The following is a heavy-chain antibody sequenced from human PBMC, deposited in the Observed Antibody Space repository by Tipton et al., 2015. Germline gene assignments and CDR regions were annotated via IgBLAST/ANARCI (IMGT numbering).Heavy chain of an antibody. CDR2: YYYTGAT. CDR1: GGSISVSSVY. Sequence: TLSLTCTVSGGSISVSSVYWGWIRQSPGKGLEWIGSYYYTGATYYNPSLKSRVNISADRSKDHFSLRLTSVAAADAAVYYCARHKGSDFYDSSAYWPPPGELDYWGQGTLVTVSS. CDR3: ARHKGSDFYDSSAYWPPPGELDY. J-gene: IGHJ4*02. V-gene: IGHV4-39*01. D-gene: IGHD3-22*01.